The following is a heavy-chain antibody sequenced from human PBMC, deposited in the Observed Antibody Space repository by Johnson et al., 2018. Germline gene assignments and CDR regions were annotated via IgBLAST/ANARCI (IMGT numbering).Heavy chain of an antibody. J-gene: IGHJ4*02. D-gene: IGHD3/OR15-3a*01. CDR2: ISGSGTET. Sequence: VQLVESGGGLVQXGGSXRLXCTASRFTFSNYAMSWVRQAPGKGLEWVSAISGSGTETFYADSVRGRFTISRDNSRNQMYLQKSSLRAEETAMYYCASLGTGYYFSHFDSWGQGTLVTVSS. CDR3: ASLGTGYYFSHFDS. V-gene: IGHV3-23*04. CDR1: RFTFSNYA.